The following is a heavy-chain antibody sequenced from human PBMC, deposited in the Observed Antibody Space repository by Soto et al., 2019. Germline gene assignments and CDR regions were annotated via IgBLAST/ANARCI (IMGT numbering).Heavy chain of an antibody. J-gene: IGHJ4*02. CDR2: IWYDGSNK. Sequence: GGSLRLSCAASGFTFSSYGMHWVRQAPGKGLEWVAVIWYDGSNKYYADSVKGRFTISRDNSKNTLYLQMNSLRAEDTAVYYCARDLLRYFEQTGGYFDYWGQGTLVTVSS. D-gene: IGHD3-9*01. CDR1: GFTFSSYG. V-gene: IGHV3-33*01. CDR3: ARDLLRYFEQTGGYFDY.